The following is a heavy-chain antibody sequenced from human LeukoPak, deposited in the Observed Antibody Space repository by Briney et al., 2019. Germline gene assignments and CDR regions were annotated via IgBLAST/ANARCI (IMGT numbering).Heavy chain of an antibody. CDR3: AKDGGEYYDILTGYYPRLYYMDV. CDR2: ISGSGGST. D-gene: IGHD3-9*01. Sequence: GGSLRLSCAASGFTFSTYWMNWVRQAPGKGLEWVSAISGSGGSTYYADSVKGRFTISRDNSKNTLYLQMNSLRAEDTAVYYCAKDGGEYYDILTGYYPRLYYMDVWGKGTTVTISS. V-gene: IGHV3-23*01. J-gene: IGHJ6*03. CDR1: GFTFSTYW.